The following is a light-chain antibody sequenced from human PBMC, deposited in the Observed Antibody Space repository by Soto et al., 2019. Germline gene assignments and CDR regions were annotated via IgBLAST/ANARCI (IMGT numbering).Light chain of an antibody. Sequence: QSALTQPASVSGSPGQSITISCTGTSSDVGGYNYVSWYQQHPGKAPKLMIYDVSNRPSGVSNRFSGSKSGNTASLTISGLRAEDEADYYCSSYTSISTVVFGGGTQLTVL. CDR2: DVS. J-gene: IGLJ2*01. CDR1: SSDVGGYNY. V-gene: IGLV2-14*01. CDR3: SSYTSISTVV.